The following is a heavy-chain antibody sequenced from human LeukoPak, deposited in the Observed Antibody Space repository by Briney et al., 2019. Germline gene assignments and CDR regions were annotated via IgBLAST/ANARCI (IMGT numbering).Heavy chain of an antibody. Sequence: GVSLRLSCAASGFTFRNYWMHWVRQSPGNGLVWVSRINSDGINTSYADSVKGRFTISRDNAKNTLNLQMNSLRAEDTAVYYCARDLGQYYDTSDNWFDPWGQGTLVSVSS. CDR1: GFTFRNYW. V-gene: IGHV3-74*01. CDR3: ARDLGQYYDTSDNWFDP. D-gene: IGHD3-22*01. CDR2: INSDGINT. J-gene: IGHJ5*02.